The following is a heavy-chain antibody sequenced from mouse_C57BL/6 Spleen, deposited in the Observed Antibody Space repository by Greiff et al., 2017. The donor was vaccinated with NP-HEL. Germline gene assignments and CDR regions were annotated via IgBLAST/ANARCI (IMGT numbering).Heavy chain of an antibody. Sequence: QVQLQQSGPELVKPGASVKISCKASGYAFSSSWMNWVKQRPGKGLEWIGRIYPGDGDTNYNGKFKGKATLTADKSSSTAYMQLSSLTSEDSAVYFCARWVVVTTNFDYGGQGTTLTVSS. V-gene: IGHV1-82*01. J-gene: IGHJ2*01. CDR3: ARWVVVTTNFDY. CDR2: IYPGDGDT. D-gene: IGHD2-2*01. CDR1: GYAFSSSW.